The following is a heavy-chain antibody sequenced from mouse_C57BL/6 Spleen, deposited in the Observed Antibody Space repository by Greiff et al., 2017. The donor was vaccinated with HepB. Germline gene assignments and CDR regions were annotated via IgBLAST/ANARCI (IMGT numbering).Heavy chain of an antibody. D-gene: IGHD2-4*01. V-gene: IGHV5-17*01. J-gene: IGHJ1*03. CDR1: GFTFSDYG. CDR3: GRPYYDYDYWYFDV. Sequence: EVQRVESGGGLVKPGGSLKLSCAASGFTFSDYGMHWVRQAPEKGLEWVAYISSGSSTIYYADTVKGRFTIARDNAKNTLFLQMTSLMSEDTAMYYCGRPYYDYDYWYFDVWGTGTTVTVSS. CDR2: ISSGSSTI.